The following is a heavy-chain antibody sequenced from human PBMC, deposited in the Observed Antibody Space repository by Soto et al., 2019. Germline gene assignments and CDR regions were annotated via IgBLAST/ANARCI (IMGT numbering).Heavy chain of an antibody. CDR2: IWYDGSNK. Sequence: GGSLRLSCAASGFTFSSYGMHWVRQAPGKGLEWVAVIWYDGSNKYYADSVKGRFTISRDNSKNTLYLQMNSLRAEDTAVYYCARDCIVGASCRFDYWGQGTLVTVSS. J-gene: IGHJ4*02. D-gene: IGHD1-26*01. CDR1: GFTFSSYG. V-gene: IGHV3-33*01. CDR3: ARDCIVGASCRFDY.